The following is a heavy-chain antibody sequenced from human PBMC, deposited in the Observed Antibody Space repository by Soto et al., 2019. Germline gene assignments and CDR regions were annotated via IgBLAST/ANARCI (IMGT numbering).Heavy chain of an antibody. CDR2: IYPGDSDT. V-gene: IGHV5-51*01. CDR3: ARGPHYYDSSGYYYPSDY. Sequence: PGESLKISCKGSGYSFTSYWIGWVRQMPGKGLEWMGIIYPGDSDTRYSPSFQGQVTISADKSISTAYLQWSSLKASDTAMYYCARGPHYYDSSGYYYPSDYWGQGTLVTVS. CDR1: GYSFTSYW. D-gene: IGHD3-22*01. J-gene: IGHJ4*02.